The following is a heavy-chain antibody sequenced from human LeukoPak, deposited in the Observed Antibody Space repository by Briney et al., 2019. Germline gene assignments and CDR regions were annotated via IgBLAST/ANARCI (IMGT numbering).Heavy chain of an antibody. J-gene: IGHJ4*02. Sequence: GSLRLSWAASGFTFSNYWMHWVRQAPGEGLVWVSRINSDESTTTYADSAKGRFTISRDNAKNTLYLQMNSLRAEDTAVYYCARDPGTAMGRALDYWGQGTLVTVSS. CDR2: INSDESTT. D-gene: IGHD5-18*01. CDR3: ARDPGTAMGRALDY. CDR1: GFTFSNYW. V-gene: IGHV3-74*01.